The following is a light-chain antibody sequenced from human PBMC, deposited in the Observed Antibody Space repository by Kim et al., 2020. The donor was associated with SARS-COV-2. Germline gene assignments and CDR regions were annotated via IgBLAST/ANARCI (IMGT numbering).Light chain of an antibody. CDR1: QSVSSY. V-gene: IGKV3-11*01. CDR3: QQRSSWPLT. J-gene: IGKJ4*01. Sequence: LSPGERATLTCRASQSVSSYLAWYQQKPGQAPRLLIYDASNRATGIPARFSGSGSGTDFTLTISSLEPEDFAVYYCQQRSSWPLTFGGGTKVDIK. CDR2: DAS.